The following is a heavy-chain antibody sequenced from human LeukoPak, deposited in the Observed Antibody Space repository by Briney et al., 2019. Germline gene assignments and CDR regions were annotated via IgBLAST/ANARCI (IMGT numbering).Heavy chain of an antibody. CDR2: ISAYNGNT. Sequence: ASVKVSCKASGYTFTSYGISWVRQAPGQGLEWMGWISAYNGNTNYAQKLQSRVTMTTVTSTSTAYMELRSLRSDDTAVYYCARDLKATYYDFWSGYRRTHNWFDPWGQGTLVTVSS. D-gene: IGHD3-3*01. CDR3: ARDLKATYYDFWSGYRRTHNWFDP. V-gene: IGHV1-18*01. CDR1: GYTFTSYG. J-gene: IGHJ5*02.